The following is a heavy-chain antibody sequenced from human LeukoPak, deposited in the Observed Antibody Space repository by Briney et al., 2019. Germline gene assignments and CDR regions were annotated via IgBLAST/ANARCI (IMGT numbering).Heavy chain of an antibody. D-gene: IGHD3-22*01. Sequence: PGGSLRLSCAASGFTLSSYGIHWVRQAPGKGLEWVAVIWYDGTNRYYVDSVRGRFTISRDNSKNTLYLQMNSLRAEDTAVYYCARGGHDYYDRNGYYYMSAFDIWGQGTMVTVSS. CDR3: ARGGHDYYDRNGYYYMSAFDI. CDR2: IWYDGTNR. V-gene: IGHV3-33*01. CDR1: GFTLSSYG. J-gene: IGHJ3*02.